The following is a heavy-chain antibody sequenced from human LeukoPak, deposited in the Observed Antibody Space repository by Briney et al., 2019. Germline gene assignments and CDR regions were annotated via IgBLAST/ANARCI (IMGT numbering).Heavy chain of an antibody. CDR3: ARDRRSSSWRNFDY. V-gene: IGHV3-30*04. D-gene: IGHD6-13*01. Sequence: GGSLRLSCAASGFTFSSYAMHWVRQAPGKGLEWVAVISYDGSNKYYADSVKGRFTISRDNSKNTLYLQMNSLRAEDTAVYYCARDRRSSSWRNFDYWGQGTLVTVSS. J-gene: IGHJ4*02. CDR2: ISYDGSNK. CDR1: GFTFSSYA.